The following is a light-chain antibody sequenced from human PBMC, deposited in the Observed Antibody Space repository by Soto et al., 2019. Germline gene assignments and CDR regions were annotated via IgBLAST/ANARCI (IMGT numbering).Light chain of an antibody. CDR2: EVS. V-gene: IGLV2-23*02. CDR1: SSDVGSYNL. J-gene: IGLJ1*01. Sequence: QSVLTQPASVSGSPGQSITISCTGTSSDVGSYNLVSWYQQYLGKAPKLMIYEVSKRPSGVCKRFSGSKSGNTASLTISGLQAEDEGDYFCCSYAGPSTFVFGTGTKLTVL. CDR3: CSYAGPSTFV.